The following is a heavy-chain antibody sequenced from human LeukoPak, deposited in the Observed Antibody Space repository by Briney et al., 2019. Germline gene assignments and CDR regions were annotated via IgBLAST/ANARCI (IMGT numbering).Heavy chain of an antibody. CDR2: INPNSGGT. CDR3: ARESPVEMATITGCPDY. J-gene: IGHJ4*02. Sequence: ASVKVSCKASGYTFTGFYMHWVRQAPGQGLEGMGWINPNSGGTNYAQKFQGRVTMTRDTSISTAYMELSRLRSDDTAVYYCARESPVEMATITGCPDYWGQGTLVTVSS. V-gene: IGHV1-2*02. CDR1: GYTFTGFY. D-gene: IGHD5-24*01.